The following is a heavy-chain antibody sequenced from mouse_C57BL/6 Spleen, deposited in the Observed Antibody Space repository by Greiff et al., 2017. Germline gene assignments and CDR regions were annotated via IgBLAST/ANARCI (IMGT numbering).Heavy chain of an antibody. D-gene: IGHD1-1*01. CDR1: GYSFTSYY. J-gene: IGHJ1*03. CDR3: ARRYYYGSSCGWYFDV. Sequence: QVQLKESGPELVKPGASVKISCKASGYSFTSYYIHWVKQRPGQGLEWIGWIYPGSGNTKYNEKFKGKAPLTADTSSSTAYMQLSSLTSEDSAVYYFARRYYYGSSCGWYFDVGGTGTTVTVSS. V-gene: IGHV1-66*01. CDR2: IYPGSGNT.